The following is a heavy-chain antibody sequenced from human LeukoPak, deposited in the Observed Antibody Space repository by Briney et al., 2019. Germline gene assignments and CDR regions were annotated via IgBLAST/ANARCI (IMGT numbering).Heavy chain of an antibody. V-gene: IGHV3-33*01. CDR1: GFTFSSYG. CDR2: IWYDGSNK. CDR3: ARGSRWTTTVYYFDY. D-gene: IGHD4-17*01. J-gene: IGHJ4*02. Sequence: PGGSLRLSCAASGFTFSSYGMHWVRQAPGKGLEWVAVIWYDGSNKYYADSVKGRFTISRDNSKNTLYLQMNSLRAVDTAVYYCARGSRWTTTVYYFDYWGQGTLVTVSS.